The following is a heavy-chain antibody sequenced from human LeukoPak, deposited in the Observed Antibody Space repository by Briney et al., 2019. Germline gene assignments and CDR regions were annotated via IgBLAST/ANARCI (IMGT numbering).Heavy chain of an antibody. Sequence: ASVKVSCKASGYTFTSYYMHWVRQAPGQGLKWMGIINPSGGSTSYAQKFQGRVTMTRDMSTSTVYMELSSLRSEDTAVYYCAREEGLVDTAMVNWLDYWGQGDLVTVSS. CDR2: INPSGGST. V-gene: IGHV1-46*01. D-gene: IGHD5-18*01. CDR3: AREEGLVDTAMVNWLDY. J-gene: IGHJ4*02. CDR1: GYTFTSYY.